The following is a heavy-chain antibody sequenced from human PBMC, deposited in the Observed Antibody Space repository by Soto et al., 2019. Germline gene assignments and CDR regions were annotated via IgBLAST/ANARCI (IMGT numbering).Heavy chain of an antibody. V-gene: IGHV3-23*01. CDR2: ISPSGDIT. CDR1: GYSFTNYA. Sequence: EVQLLGSGGGLVQPGGSLRLSCAASGYSFTNYAVTWVREAPGKGLACGSIISPSGDITYYADSVKGRFTISRDNSKNTLYLQMNSLRAEDTAVYYCAKKGSPAGGSLYMDVWGKGTTVTVSS. J-gene: IGHJ6*03. CDR3: AKKGSPAGGSLYMDV. D-gene: IGHD3-10*01.